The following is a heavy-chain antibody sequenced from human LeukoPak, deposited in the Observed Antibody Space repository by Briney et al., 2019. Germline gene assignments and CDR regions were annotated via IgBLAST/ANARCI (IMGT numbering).Heavy chain of an antibody. CDR3: ARAVAGPAYYYFYLDV. V-gene: IGHV4-39*07. Sequence: SETLSLTCTVSGGSISSSSYYWGWIRQPPGKGLEWIGSIYYSGSTYYNPSLKSRVTISGDTSKNQFFLQLRSVTAPDTAVYYCARAVAGPAYYYFYLDVWGRGTMVTVSS. J-gene: IGHJ6*03. D-gene: IGHD6-19*01. CDR1: GGSISSSSYY. CDR2: IYYSGST.